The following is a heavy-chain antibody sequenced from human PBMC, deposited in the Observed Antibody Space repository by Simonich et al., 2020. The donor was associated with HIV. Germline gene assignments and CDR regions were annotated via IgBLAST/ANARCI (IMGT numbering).Heavy chain of an antibody. J-gene: IGHJ4*02. CDR2: FDPEDGET. V-gene: IGHV1-24*01. D-gene: IGHD3-10*01. CDR1: GSTLTELS. CDR3: ATDLTSRDYYGSGSYLDY. Sequence: QVQLVQSGAEVKKPGASVKVSCKVSGSTLTELSMHWVRQAPGKGLEWIGGFDPEDGETIYAQKVQGRGTMTEDTSTDTAYMELSSLRSEDTAVYYCATDLTSRDYYGSGSYLDYWGQGTLVTVSS.